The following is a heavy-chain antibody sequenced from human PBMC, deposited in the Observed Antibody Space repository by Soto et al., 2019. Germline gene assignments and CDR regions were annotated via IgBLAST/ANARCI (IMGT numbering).Heavy chain of an antibody. V-gene: IGHV3-72*01. CDR3: ARVRSSSWELDQFDM. D-gene: IGHD6-13*01. Sequence: EVQLVESGGDLVQPGGSLRLSCAASGFTFSDHYMDWVRQAPGKGLEWVGRIRNKANSYTTEYAASVKGRFTISRDDSLISLYLQRNSLSTEDTAVYWCARVRSSSWELDQFDMWGLGTMVTVSS. CDR2: IRNKANSYTT. J-gene: IGHJ3*02. CDR1: GFTFSDHY.